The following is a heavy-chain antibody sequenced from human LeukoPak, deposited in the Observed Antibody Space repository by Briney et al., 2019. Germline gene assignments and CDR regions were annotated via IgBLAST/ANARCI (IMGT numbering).Heavy chain of an antibody. CDR1: GFTFSSYG. D-gene: IGHD1-7*01. J-gene: IGHJ5*02. CDR2: ISGSGGST. CDR3: AREGMGTTFSAWFDP. Sequence: GGSLRLSCAASGFTFSSYGMSWVRQAPGKGLEWVSAISGSGGSTYYADSVRGRFTVSRDNSKNTMFLQFNTLRPEDTAVYYCAREGMGTTFSAWFDPWGQGTLVTVSS. V-gene: IGHV3-23*01.